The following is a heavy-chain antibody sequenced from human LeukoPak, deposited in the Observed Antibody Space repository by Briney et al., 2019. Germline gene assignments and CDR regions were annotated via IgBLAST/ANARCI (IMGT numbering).Heavy chain of an antibody. CDR1: GFTFSNYW. CDR3: ARGLGGSYPFDC. CDR2: INTYGSRT. Sequence: GGSLRLSCAASGFTFSNYWMDWVRQAPGKGLVWVSRINTYGSRTTYADSVKGRFTISRDNAKNTLYLQMNSLRADDTAVYFCARGLGGSYPFDCWGQGALVTVSS. J-gene: IGHJ4*02. D-gene: IGHD3-16*02. V-gene: IGHV3-74*01.